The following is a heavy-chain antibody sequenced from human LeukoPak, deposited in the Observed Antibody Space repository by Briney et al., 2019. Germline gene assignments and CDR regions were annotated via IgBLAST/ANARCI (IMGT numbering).Heavy chain of an antibody. V-gene: IGHV1-18*01. CDR3: ARESRYCSSTSCPHYYYYYGMDV. D-gene: IGHD2-2*01. CDR1: GYTFSIYG. Sequence: ASVKVSCKASGYTFSIYGISWVRQAPGQGLEWMGWISAYNGNTNYAQKLQGRVTMTTDTSTSTAYMELRSLRSDDTAVYYCARESRYCSSTSCPHYYYYYGMDVWGQGTAVTVSS. CDR2: ISAYNGNT. J-gene: IGHJ6*02.